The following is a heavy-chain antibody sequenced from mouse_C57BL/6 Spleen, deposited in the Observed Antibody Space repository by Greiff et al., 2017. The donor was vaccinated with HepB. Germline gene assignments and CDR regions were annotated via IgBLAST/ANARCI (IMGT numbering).Heavy chain of an antibody. J-gene: IGHJ4*01. Sequence: EVQLQQSVAELVRPGASVKLSCTASGFNFKNSFMHWVKQRPEKGLEWIGRIDPANGNTKYAPKFQGKATITADTSSNTAYLQLSSLTSEDTAIYYCARRGTYYYGSSYYAMYYWGQGTSVTVSS. CDR1: GFNFKNSF. V-gene: IGHV14-3*01. CDR3: ARRGTYYYGSSYYAMYY. D-gene: IGHD1-1*01. CDR2: IDPANGNT.